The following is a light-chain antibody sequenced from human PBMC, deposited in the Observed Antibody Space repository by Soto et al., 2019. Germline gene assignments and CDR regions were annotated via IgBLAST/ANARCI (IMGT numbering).Light chain of an antibody. Sequence: EIVMTQSPATLSVSPGQRATLSCRASQSISSNLAWYQQKPGQAPRLLIYGASTRATGIPARFGGSGSGTDFTLTISSLQSEDFAVYYCQQYNNWPRTFGQGTKVEIK. CDR2: GAS. V-gene: IGKV3-15*01. CDR3: QQYNNWPRT. J-gene: IGKJ1*01. CDR1: QSISSN.